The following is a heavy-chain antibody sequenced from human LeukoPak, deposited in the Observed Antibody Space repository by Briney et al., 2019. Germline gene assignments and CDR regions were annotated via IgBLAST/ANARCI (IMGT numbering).Heavy chain of an antibody. D-gene: IGHD5-24*01. CDR3: ARKGRDGYNYFDY. J-gene: IGHJ4*02. Sequence: GEPLQISCPGSGYSFTSYWTAWVRPITGKGLEWMGIIYPDDADTRYSPSFQGQVTISADKSISTAYLQWSSLKASDTAMYYCARKGRDGYNYFDYWGQGTLVTVSS. CDR1: GYSFTSYW. V-gene: IGHV5-51*01. CDR2: IYPDDADT.